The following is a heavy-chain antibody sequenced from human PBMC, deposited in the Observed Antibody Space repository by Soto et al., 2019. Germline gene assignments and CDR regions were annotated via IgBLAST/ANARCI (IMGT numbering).Heavy chain of an antibody. CDR1: GFTFDDYA. D-gene: IGHD3-22*01. CDR3: ARDPYYYDSSGYTFDP. V-gene: IGHV3-9*01. CDR2: VSWNSGNI. J-gene: IGHJ5*02. Sequence: ESGGALVQPGGSLRLSCAASGFTFDDYAMHWVRLAPGKGLEWVSGVSWNSGNIAYADSVKGRFTISRDNSKNTLYLQMNSLRAEDTAVYYCARDPYYYDSSGYTFDPWGQGTLVTVSS.